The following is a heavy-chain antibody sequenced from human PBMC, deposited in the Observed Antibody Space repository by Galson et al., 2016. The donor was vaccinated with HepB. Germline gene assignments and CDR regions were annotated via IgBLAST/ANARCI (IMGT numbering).Heavy chain of an antibody. CDR2: INGDGRST. CDR1: GFTFSSYW. J-gene: IGHJ4*02. CDR3: ASETQDRTTRKTK. V-gene: IGHV3-74*01. Sequence: SLRLSCAASGFTFSSYWMHWVRQAPGKGLVWVSRINGDGRSTNYADSVKGRFTISRDNAKNTLYLQMNSLRAEDTAVYYCASETQDRTTRKTKWGPGTLVTVSS. D-gene: IGHD2/OR15-2a*01.